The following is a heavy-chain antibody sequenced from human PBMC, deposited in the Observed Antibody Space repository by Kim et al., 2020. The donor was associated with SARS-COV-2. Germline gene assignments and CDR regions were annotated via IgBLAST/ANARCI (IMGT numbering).Heavy chain of an antibody. D-gene: IGHD2-2*01. CDR3: ARDGIGPGSMNAFNI. Sequence: ASVKVSCKASGYTFTDSYIHWMRRAPGQGLAWIGWINPNSGDTRYAQKFQGRVTMTRDTSFTPAYMEVSGLTSDDTALYYCARDGIGPGSMNAFNIWGQG. CDR2: INPNSGDT. V-gene: IGHV1-2*02. CDR1: GYTFTDSY. J-gene: IGHJ3*02.